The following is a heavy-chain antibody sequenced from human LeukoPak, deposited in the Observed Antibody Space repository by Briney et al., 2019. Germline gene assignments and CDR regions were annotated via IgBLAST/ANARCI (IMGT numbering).Heavy chain of an antibody. J-gene: IGHJ4*02. D-gene: IGHD6-6*01. Sequence: SETLSLTCTVSGGSISSGGYYWSWIRQHPGKGLEWIGYIYYSGSTYYNPSLKSRVTISVDTSKNQFSLKLSSVTAADTAVYYCAREGSIEARSYDYWGQGTLVTVSS. CDR3: AREGSIEARSYDY. CDR1: GGSISSGGYY. V-gene: IGHV4-31*03. CDR2: IYYSGST.